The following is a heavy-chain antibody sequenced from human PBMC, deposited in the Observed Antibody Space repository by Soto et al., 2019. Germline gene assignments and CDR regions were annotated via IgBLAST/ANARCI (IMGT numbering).Heavy chain of an antibody. V-gene: IGHV3-15*01. CDR3: TTDPAAAALFDY. J-gene: IGHJ4*02. CDR1: GFTFSNAW. D-gene: IGHD6-13*01. Sequence: GGSLRLSCAASGFTFSNAWMSWARQAPGKGLEWVGRIKSKTDGGTTDYAAPVKGRFTISRDDSKNTLYLQMNSLKTEDTAVYYCTTDPAAAALFDYWGQGTLVTVSS. CDR2: IKSKTDGGTT.